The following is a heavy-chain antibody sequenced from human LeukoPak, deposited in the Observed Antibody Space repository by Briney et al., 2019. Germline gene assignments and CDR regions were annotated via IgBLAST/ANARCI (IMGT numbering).Heavy chain of an antibody. Sequence: SETLSLTCTVSGGSISSSRYYWGWIRQPPGKGLEWIGGIFYSGSTYYNPSLKSRVTISVDTSKNQFSLKLSSVTAADTAVYYCARHGGYDYVWGSNPHYWGQGTLVTVSS. V-gene: IGHV4-39*01. D-gene: IGHD3-16*02. J-gene: IGHJ4*02. CDR1: GGSISSSRYY. CDR2: IFYSGST. CDR3: ARHGGYDYVWGSNPHY.